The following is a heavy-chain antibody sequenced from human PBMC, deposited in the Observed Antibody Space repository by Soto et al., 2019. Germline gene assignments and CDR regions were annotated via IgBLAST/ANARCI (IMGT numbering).Heavy chain of an antibody. J-gene: IGHJ6*02. Sequence: GGSLRLSCAASGFTFSSYSMNWVRQAPGKGLEWVSYISSSSSTIYYADSVKGRFTISRDNAKNSLYLQMNSLRDEDTAVYYCAKDGGGDYDHYYYYGMDVWGQGTTVTVSS. D-gene: IGHD4-17*01. V-gene: IGHV3-48*02. CDR1: GFTFSSYS. CDR3: AKDGGGDYDHYYYYGMDV. CDR2: ISSSSSTI.